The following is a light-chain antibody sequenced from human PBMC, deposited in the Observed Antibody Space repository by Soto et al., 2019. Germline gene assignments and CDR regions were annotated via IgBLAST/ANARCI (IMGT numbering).Light chain of an antibody. CDR3: QSYDSSLSGSYV. V-gene: IGLV1-40*01. Sequence: QSVLTQPPSVSGAPGQRLTISCTGSSSNIWAGYDVHWYQRLPGTAPKVLIYSNNNRPSGVPDRFSGSKSGTSASLAITGLQAEDEADYYCQSYDSSLSGSYVFGTGSKLTVL. CDR2: SNN. J-gene: IGLJ1*01. CDR1: SSNIWAGYD.